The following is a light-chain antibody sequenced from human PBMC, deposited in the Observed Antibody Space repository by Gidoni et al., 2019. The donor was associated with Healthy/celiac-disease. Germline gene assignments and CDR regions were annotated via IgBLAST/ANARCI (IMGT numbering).Light chain of an antibody. CDR3: NSRDSSGHVV. CDR1: GLRSYY. Sequence: SSELTQDPAVSVALGQTVRITCQGDGLRSYYASWYQQKPGQAPVLVIYGKNNRPSGIPDRFSGSSSGNTASLTITGAQAEDEADYYCNSRDSSGHVVFGGGTKLTVL. CDR2: GKN. V-gene: IGLV3-19*01. J-gene: IGLJ2*01.